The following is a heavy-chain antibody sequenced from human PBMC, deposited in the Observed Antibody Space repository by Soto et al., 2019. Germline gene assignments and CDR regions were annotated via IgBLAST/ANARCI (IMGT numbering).Heavy chain of an antibody. Sequence: PSETLSLTCTVSGGSISSYYWSWIRQPPGKGLEWIGYINYSGSTNYNPSLKSRVTMSVDTSKNQFSLKLSSVTAADTGVYYCARAGSRIAPKNYFDPWGQGTLVTVSS. CDR3: ARAGSRIAPKNYFDP. V-gene: IGHV4-59*12. CDR2: INYSGST. D-gene: IGHD3-10*01. J-gene: IGHJ5*02. CDR1: GGSISSYY.